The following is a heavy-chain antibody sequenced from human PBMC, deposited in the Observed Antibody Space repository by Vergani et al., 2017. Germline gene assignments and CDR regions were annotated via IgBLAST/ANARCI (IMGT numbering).Heavy chain of an antibody. CDR2: VNPNSGGT. J-gene: IGHJ5*02. CDR3: ARGQGGSGLLFHP. Sequence: QVQLVQSGAEVKKPGASVKVSCKASGYTFTDYYMHWVRQAPGQGLEWMGWVNPNSGGTNYAQKFQGRVTMTRDTSISTAYMELSRLRSDDPAVYYCARGQGGSGLLFHPWGQGTLVTVSS. D-gene: IGHD2-15*01. CDR1: GYTFTDYY. V-gene: IGHV1-2*02.